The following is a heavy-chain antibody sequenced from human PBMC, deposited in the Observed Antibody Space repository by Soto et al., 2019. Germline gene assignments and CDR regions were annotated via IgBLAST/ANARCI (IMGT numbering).Heavy chain of an antibody. CDR2: IIPIFGTA. D-gene: IGHD3-10*01. CDR3: ATRITMATFDY. V-gene: IGHV1-69*12. J-gene: IGHJ4*02. CDR1: GGTFSSYA. Sequence: QVQLVQSGAEVKKPGSSVKLSCKASGGTFSSYAISWVRQAPGQGLEWMGGIIPIFGTANYAQKFQGRGTITADESTSTAYMELSSLRSEETAVYYCATRITMATFDYWGQGTLVTVSS.